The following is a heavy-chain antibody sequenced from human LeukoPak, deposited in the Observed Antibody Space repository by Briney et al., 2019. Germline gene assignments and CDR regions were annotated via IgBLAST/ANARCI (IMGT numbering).Heavy chain of an antibody. V-gene: IGHV4-4*07. Sequence: QTSETLSLTCTVSGGSISSYYSSWIRQPARKGLEWIGRIYTSGSTNYNPSLKSRVTMSVDTSKNQFSLKLSSVTAADTAVYYCARDGLSSPRVLWFGAFDPWGQGTLVTVSS. CDR3: ARDGLSSPRVLWFGAFDP. CDR2: IYTSGST. CDR1: GGSISSYY. D-gene: IGHD3-10*01. J-gene: IGHJ5*02.